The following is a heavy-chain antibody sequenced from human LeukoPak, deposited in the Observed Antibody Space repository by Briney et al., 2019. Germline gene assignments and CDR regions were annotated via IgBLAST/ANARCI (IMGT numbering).Heavy chain of an antibody. V-gene: IGHV1-2*06. D-gene: IGHD5-24*01. J-gene: IGHJ4*02. CDR3: ARARRDGYNYCFDY. Sequence: GASVKVSCKASGYTFTGYYMHWVRQAPGQGPEWMGRINPNSGGTNYAQKFQGRVTMTRDTSISTAYMELSRLRSDDTAVYYCARARRDGYNYCFDYWGQGTLVTVSS. CDR1: GYTFTGYY. CDR2: INPNSGGT.